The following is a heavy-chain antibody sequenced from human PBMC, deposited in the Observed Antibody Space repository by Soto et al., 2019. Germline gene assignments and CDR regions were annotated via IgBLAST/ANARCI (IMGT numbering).Heavy chain of an antibody. CDR1: GGSISSYY. CDR2: IYYSGST. D-gene: IGHD3-16*01. J-gene: IGHJ6*02. Sequence: PSETLSLTCTVSGGSISSYYWSWIRQPPGKGLEWIGYIYYSGSTNYNPSLKSRVTISVDTSKNQFSLKPSSVTAADTAVYYCARELGGMDVWGQGTTVTVSS. V-gene: IGHV4-59*01. CDR3: ARELGGMDV.